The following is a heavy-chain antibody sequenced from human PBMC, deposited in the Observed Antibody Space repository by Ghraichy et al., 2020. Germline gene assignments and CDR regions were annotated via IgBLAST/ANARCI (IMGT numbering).Heavy chain of an antibody. V-gene: IGHV3-53*01. J-gene: IGHJ2*01. CDR3: ASRRPNWYFDL. Sequence: GGSLRLSCAASGFTVSSNYMSWVRQAPGKGLEWVSVIYSGGSTYYADSVKGRFTISRDNSKNTLYLQMNSLRAEDTAVYYCASRRPNWYFDLWGRGTLVTVSS. CDR1: GFTVSSNY. CDR2: IYSGGST.